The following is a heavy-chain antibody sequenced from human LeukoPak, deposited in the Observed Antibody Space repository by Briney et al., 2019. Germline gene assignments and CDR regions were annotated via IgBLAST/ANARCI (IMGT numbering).Heavy chain of an antibody. CDR3: ASIIMITFGGVIAI. J-gene: IGHJ4*02. CDR1: GGSISSSSYY. CDR2: IYYSVST. Sequence: PSETLSLTCTVSGGSISSSSYYWGWIRQPPGKGLEWLGSIYYSVSTYYNPSLKSRVTISVDTSKNQFSLKLSSVTAADTAVYYCASIIMITFGGVIAIWGQGTLVTVSS. D-gene: IGHD3-16*02. V-gene: IGHV4-39*07.